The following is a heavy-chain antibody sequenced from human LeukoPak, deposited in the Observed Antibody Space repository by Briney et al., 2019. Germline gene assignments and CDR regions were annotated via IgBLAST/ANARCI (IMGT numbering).Heavy chain of an antibody. CDR2: INSDGSST. Sequence: HPGGSLRLSCAASGFTFSIYWVHWVRQAPGKGLVWVSSINSDGSSTSYADSVKGRFTISRDNAKNTLYLQMDTLRAEDTAVYYCARHVWFGEFTPVGYWGQGTLVTVSS. CDR1: GFTFSIYW. J-gene: IGHJ4*02. V-gene: IGHV3-74*01. CDR3: ARHVWFGEFTPVGY. D-gene: IGHD3-10*01.